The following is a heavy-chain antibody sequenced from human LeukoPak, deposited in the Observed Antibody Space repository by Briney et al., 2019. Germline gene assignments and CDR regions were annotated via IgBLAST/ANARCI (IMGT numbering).Heavy chain of an antibody. CDR1: GGSISSYY. Sequence: SETLSLTCTVSGGSISSYYWSWIRQPPGKGLKWIGYIYYSGSTNYNPSFSSRATISVDPSKNQFSLKLSSVTAADTAVYYCASAPYDSSGYYFTGFDYWGQGTLVTVSS. CDR3: ASAPYDSSGYYFTGFDY. CDR2: IYYSGST. J-gene: IGHJ4*02. V-gene: IGHV4-59*01. D-gene: IGHD3-22*01.